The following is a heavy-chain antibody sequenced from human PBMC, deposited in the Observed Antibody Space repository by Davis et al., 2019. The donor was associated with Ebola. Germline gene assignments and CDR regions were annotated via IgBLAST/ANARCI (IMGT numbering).Heavy chain of an antibody. CDR2: IYHSGST. J-gene: IGHJ4*02. Sequence: PSETLSLTCAVYGGSFSGYYWSWIRQPPGKGLEWIGEIYHSGSTYYNPSLKSRVTISVDTSKNQFSLKLSSVTAADTAVYYCARDYFDSSGNWGQGTLVTVSS. V-gene: IGHV4-34*01. CDR1: GGSFSGYY. CDR3: ARDYFDSSGN. D-gene: IGHD3-22*01.